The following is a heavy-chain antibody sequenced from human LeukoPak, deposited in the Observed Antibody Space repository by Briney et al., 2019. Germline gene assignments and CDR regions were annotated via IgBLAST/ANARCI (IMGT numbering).Heavy chain of an antibody. V-gene: IGHV3-33*03. J-gene: IGHJ3*02. CDR1: GFNFGIYG. CDR2: MWDDGTNE. D-gene: IGHD6-13*01. CDR3: ARGRIAAAGTRVGAFDI. Sequence: GTSLRLSCTASGFNFGIYGMHWVRQAPGKGLEWVAVMWDDGTNENYVESVKGRFSISRDNAKNSLYLQMNSLRAEGTAVYYCARGRIAAAGTRVGAFDIWGQGTMVTVSS.